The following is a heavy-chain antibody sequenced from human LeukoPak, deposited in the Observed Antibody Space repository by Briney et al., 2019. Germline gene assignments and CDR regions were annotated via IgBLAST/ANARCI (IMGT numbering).Heavy chain of an antibody. CDR1: GFTFSSYA. V-gene: IGHV3-23*01. CDR3: AKTYYYGSGSYPNDNYYYGMDV. J-gene: IGHJ6*02. CDR2: ISGSGGST. D-gene: IGHD3-10*01. Sequence: GGSLRLSCAASGFTFSSYAMSWVRQAPGKGLEWVSAISGSGGSTYYADSVKGRFTISRDNSKNTLYLQVNSLRAEDTAVYYCAKTYYYGSGSYPNDNYYYGMDVWGQGTTVTVSS.